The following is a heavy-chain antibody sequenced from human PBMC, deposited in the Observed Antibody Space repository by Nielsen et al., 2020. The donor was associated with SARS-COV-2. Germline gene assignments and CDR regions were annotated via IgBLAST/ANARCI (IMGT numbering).Heavy chain of an antibody. CDR2: ISSSSSYI. CDR3: ARYCSSTSCYAGGKYYYYGMDV. Sequence: VRQMPGKGLEWVSSISSSSSYIYYADSVKGRFTISRDNAKNSLYLQMNSLRAEDTAVYYCARYCSSTSCYAGGKYYYYGMDVWGQGTTVTVSS. J-gene: IGHJ6*02. D-gene: IGHD2-2*01. V-gene: IGHV3-21*04.